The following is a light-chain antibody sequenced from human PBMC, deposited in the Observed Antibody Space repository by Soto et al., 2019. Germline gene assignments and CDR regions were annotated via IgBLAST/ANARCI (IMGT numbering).Light chain of an antibody. CDR3: QHYNNLHLT. Sequence: DIQMTQSPSSLSASVGDRLTITCQASQDIGKYLNWYQQKPGKAPKVLIYDASNLETGVPTRFSGRGSGTEFTFTISSLRPEDVAKYYYQHYNNLHLTFGGGTKVEI. CDR2: DAS. CDR1: QDIGKY. J-gene: IGKJ4*01. V-gene: IGKV1-33*01.